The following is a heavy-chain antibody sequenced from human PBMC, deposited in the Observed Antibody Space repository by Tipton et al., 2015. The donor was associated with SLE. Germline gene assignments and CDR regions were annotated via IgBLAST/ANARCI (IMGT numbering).Heavy chain of an antibody. V-gene: IGHV4-34*01. D-gene: IGHD3-22*01. J-gene: IGHJ4*02. Sequence: LRLSCAVYGGSFSDYYWSWIRQPPGKGLEWIGEINHSGSTKYKPSLKSRVTISVDTSKKQFSLKLSSVTAADTAVYYCARLDDSSGSDYWGQGTLITVSS. CDR2: INHSGST. CDR1: GGSFSDYY. CDR3: ARLDDSSGSDY.